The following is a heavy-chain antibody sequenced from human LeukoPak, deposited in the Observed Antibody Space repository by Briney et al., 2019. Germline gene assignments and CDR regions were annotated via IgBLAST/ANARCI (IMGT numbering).Heavy chain of an antibody. Sequence: PGGSLRLSCAASGFTFSSYGMHWVRQAPGKGLEWVAVISYDGSNKYCADSVKGRFTISRDNSKNTLYLQMNSLRAEDTAVYYCAKDQARSSNYYYYGMDVWGQGTTVTVSS. CDR1: GFTFSSYG. CDR2: ISYDGSNK. CDR3: AKDQARSSNYYYYGMDV. J-gene: IGHJ6*02. V-gene: IGHV3-30*18. D-gene: IGHD2-2*01.